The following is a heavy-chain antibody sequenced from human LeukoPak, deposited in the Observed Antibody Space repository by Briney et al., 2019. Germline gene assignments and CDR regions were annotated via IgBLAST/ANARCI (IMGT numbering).Heavy chain of an antibody. V-gene: IGHV3-23*01. Sequence: GGSLRLSCAASGFTFSSYAMSWVRQAPGKGLEWVSTISNSDDNTYYADSVKGRFTISRDNSKNTLYLQMNSLRAEDTAVYYCAKGAAAGQDYWGQGTLVTVSS. CDR1: GFTFSSYA. J-gene: IGHJ4*02. D-gene: IGHD6-13*01. CDR2: ISNSDDNT. CDR3: AKGAAAGQDY.